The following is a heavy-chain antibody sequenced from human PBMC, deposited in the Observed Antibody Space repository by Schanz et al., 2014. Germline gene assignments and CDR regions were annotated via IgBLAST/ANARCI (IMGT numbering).Heavy chain of an antibody. Sequence: VQLVESGGGLVKPGGFLRLSCAASGFTFSSYGMHWVRQAPGKGLEWVAFVPFDGSQKFYADSVKGRFTISRDNAKNSLYLEMNGLRAEDTAVYYCAKGRFGELSAGDIWGQGTMVTVSS. D-gene: IGHD3-10*01. CDR3: AKGRFGELSAGDI. CDR2: VPFDGSQK. CDR1: GFTFSSYG. J-gene: IGHJ3*02. V-gene: IGHV3-30*02.